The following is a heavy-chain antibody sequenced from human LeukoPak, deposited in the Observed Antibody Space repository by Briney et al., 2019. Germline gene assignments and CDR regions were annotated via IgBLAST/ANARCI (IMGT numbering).Heavy chain of an antibody. CDR2: ISGSGGST. CDR1: GFTFSFYW. D-gene: IGHD1-26*01. CDR3: AKDRGLVGATPSNFDY. V-gene: IGHV3-23*01. J-gene: IGHJ4*02. Sequence: GGSLRLSCVASGFTFSFYWMAWVRQAPGKGLEWVSGISGSGGSTYYADSVRGRFTISRDNSKNTLYLEMNSLKVEDTAVYYCAKDRGLVGATPSNFDYWGQGTLVTVSS.